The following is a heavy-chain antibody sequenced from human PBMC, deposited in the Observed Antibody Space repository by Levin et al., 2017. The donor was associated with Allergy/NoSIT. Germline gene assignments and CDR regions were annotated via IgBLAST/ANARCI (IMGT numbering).Heavy chain of an antibody. D-gene: IGHD5-12*01. V-gene: IGHV4-61*02. Sequence: SETLSLTCSVSGDSISRGFYYWSWIRQPAGEGLEWIGRIYVTGSTTYSPSLKIRVTISLDRSKDQVSLKINSVTAADTAVYYCARDLGGFSGYKPYCYMDGWGKGTTVTVSS. J-gene: IGHJ6*03. CDR1: GDSISRGFYY. CDR2: IYVTGST. CDR3: ARDLGGFSGYKPYCYMDG.